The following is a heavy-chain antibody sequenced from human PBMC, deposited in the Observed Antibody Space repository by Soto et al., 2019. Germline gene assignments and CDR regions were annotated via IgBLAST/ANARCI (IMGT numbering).Heavy chain of an antibody. CDR1: GYTFTSYG. J-gene: IGHJ3*02. CDR2: ISAYNGNT. D-gene: IGHD2-2*01. V-gene: IGHV1-18*01. Sequence: ASVKVSCKASGYTFTSYGISWVRQAPGQGLEWMGWISAYNGNTNYAQKLQGRVTMTTDTSTSTAYMELRSLRSDDTAVYYCANSFVAVPAATPLDAFDIWGQGTMVTVSS. CDR3: ANSFVAVPAATPLDAFDI.